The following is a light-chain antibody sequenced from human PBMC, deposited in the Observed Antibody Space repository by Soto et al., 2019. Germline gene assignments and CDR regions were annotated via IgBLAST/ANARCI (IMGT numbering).Light chain of an antibody. J-gene: IGKJ4*01. CDR3: MQGTYWPRVT. Sequence: DVVMTQSPLSLPVTLGQPASISCRSSQSLVYSDGNTYLNWFHQRPGQSPRRLIYKVSNRDSGAPDRFSGSGSGTDVTLKISRGEAEDVGVYYCMQGTYWPRVTFGGGTKVEIK. V-gene: IGKV2-30*01. CDR1: QSLVYSDGNTY. CDR2: KVS.